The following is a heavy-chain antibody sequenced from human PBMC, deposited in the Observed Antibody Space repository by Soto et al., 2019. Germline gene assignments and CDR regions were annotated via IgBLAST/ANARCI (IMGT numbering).Heavy chain of an antibody. V-gene: IGHV3-23*01. CDR3: ARFRSGFGWDF. D-gene: IGHD3-16*01. CDR2: ISGSGGNR. Sequence: EVQVLESGGGLEQPGGSLRLSCAASGFTFRSYVMSWVRQAPGKGLEWVSSISGSGGNRYYADSVKGRLTISRDNSNNTVYLQVDSLRAEDTAIYYCARFRSGFGWDFWGQGTLVTVSS. J-gene: IGHJ4*02. CDR1: GFTFRSYV.